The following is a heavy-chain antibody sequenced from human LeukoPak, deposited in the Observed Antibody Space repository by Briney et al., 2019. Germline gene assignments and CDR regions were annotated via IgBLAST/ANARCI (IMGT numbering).Heavy chain of an antibody. D-gene: IGHD6-13*01. Sequence: ASVKVSCKASGYTFTSYGISWVRQAPGRGLEWMGWISAYNGNTNYAQKLQGRVTMTTDTSTSTAYMELRSLRSDDTAVYYCARDRRRIAAAVKEFDYWGQGTLVTVSS. V-gene: IGHV1-18*01. CDR1: GYTFTSYG. CDR2: ISAYNGNT. J-gene: IGHJ4*02. CDR3: ARDRRRIAAAVKEFDY.